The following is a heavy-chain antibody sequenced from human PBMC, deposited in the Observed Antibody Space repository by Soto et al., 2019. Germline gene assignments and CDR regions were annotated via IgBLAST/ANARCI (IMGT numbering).Heavy chain of an antibody. V-gene: IGHV3-74*01. CDR1: GVTFSNLW. Sequence: GGSLRLSCAASGVTFSNLWIHLVRQAQGKGPMWVSRINGVGTYTNYADSVRGRFSISRDNSKNTLYLQMNSLRAEDTAVYYCAKLPCSSGWYNPFDYWGQGTLVTVSS. J-gene: IGHJ4*02. D-gene: IGHD6-19*01. CDR3: AKLPCSSGWYNPFDY. CDR2: INGVGTYT.